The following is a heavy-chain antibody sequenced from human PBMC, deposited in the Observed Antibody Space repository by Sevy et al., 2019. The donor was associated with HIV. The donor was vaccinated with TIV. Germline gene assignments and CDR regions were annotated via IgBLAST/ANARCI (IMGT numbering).Heavy chain of an antibody. J-gene: IGHJ6*02. Sequence: GGSLRLSCVASGFTFSNYNLNWVRQAPGKGLEWVSYISSSSSTRTDVDSVKGRFTISRDNAKNSLYLQMNSLRAEDTAVYYCAKEGGYSDKGMDVWGQGTTVTVSS. CDR2: ISSSSSTR. CDR1: GFTFSNYN. D-gene: IGHD5-18*01. CDR3: AKEGGYSDKGMDV. V-gene: IGHV3-48*01.